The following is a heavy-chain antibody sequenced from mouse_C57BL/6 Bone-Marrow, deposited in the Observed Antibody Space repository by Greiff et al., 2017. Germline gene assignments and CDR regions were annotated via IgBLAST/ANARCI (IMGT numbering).Heavy chain of an antibody. V-gene: IGHV1-82*01. Sequence: QVQLQQSGPELVKPGASVKISCKASGYAFSSSWMNWVKQRPGKGLEWIGRLYPGDGDTNYNGKFKGKATLTADKSSSTAYMQLSSLTSEDTAVYFCAEPRFAYWGQGTLVTVSA. CDR3: AEPRFAY. CDR2: LYPGDGDT. J-gene: IGHJ3*01. CDR1: GYAFSSSW.